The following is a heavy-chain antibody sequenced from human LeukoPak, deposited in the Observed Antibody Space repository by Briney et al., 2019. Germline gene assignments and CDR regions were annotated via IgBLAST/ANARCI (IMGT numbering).Heavy chain of an antibody. Sequence: GGSLRLSCAASGFTFSSYSMNWVRQAPGKGLEWVSYISSSSSTIYYADSVKGRFTISRDNARNSLSLQMNSLRAEDAAVYYCARYRFVVGATDSFDIWGQGTMVTVSS. CDR3: ARYRFVVGATDSFDI. D-gene: IGHD1-26*01. CDR2: ISSSSSTI. V-gene: IGHV3-48*04. J-gene: IGHJ3*02. CDR1: GFTFSSYS.